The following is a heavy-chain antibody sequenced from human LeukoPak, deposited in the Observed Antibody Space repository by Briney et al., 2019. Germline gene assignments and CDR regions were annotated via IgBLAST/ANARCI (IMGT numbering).Heavy chain of an antibody. V-gene: IGHV3-23*01. CDR3: AKLRVTAAVSY. CDR1: GFTFSSYA. J-gene: IGHJ4*02. D-gene: IGHD6-13*01. CDR2: ISVSGSST. Sequence: GGSLRLSCAASGFTFSSYAMSWVRQAPGKGLEWVSSISVSGSSTSYADSVKGRFTISRDNSKNTLFLQMNSLRAEDTAVYYRAKLRVTAAVSYWGQGTLVTVSS.